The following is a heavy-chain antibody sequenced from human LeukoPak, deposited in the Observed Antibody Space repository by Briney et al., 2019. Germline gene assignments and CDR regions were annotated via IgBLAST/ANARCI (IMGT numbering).Heavy chain of an antibody. CDR2: IYYTGST. D-gene: IGHD2-15*01. CDR1: AESISTSKSD. J-gene: IGHJ4*02. CDR3: ARNVVVVAAHFDY. Sequence: PSETLSLPCTVSAESISTSKSDWGWIRQHPLKGLEWSGSIYYTGSTYYNPSLKSRVTISVDTSKNQFSLKLSSVTAADTAVYYCARNVVVVAAHFDYWGQGTLVTVSS. V-gene: IGHV4-39*07.